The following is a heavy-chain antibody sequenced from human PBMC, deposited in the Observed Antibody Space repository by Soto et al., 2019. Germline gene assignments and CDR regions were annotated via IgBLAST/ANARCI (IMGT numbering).Heavy chain of an antibody. CDR1: GFTFGTYA. V-gene: IGHV3-21*01. Sequence: EVQLVESGGGLVKPGGSLRLTCAASGFTFGTYAMTWVRQAPGKGLQWVSSIGTTSSYIYYAESVRGRFTISRDNAKESLSLRVRSVRAEDMAVYVCAIGMCGDCSSYYQCSMDVWGQGTTVTVSS. CDR2: IGTTSSYI. D-gene: IGHD2-21*02. CDR3: AIGMCGDCSSYYQCSMDV. J-gene: IGHJ6*02.